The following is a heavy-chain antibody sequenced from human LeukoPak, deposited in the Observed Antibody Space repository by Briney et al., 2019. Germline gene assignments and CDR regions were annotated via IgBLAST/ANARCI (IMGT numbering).Heavy chain of an antibody. Sequence: PSETLSLTCTVSGGSISSSSYYWGWIRQPPGKGLEWIGSIYYSGSTYYNPSLKSRVTVSVDTSKNQFSLKMSSVTAADTAVYYCVSRRGSGSYEDYWGQGTLVTVSS. CDR3: VSRRGSGSYEDY. J-gene: IGHJ4*02. V-gene: IGHV4-39*07. CDR1: GGSISSSSYY. CDR2: IYYSGST. D-gene: IGHD3-10*01.